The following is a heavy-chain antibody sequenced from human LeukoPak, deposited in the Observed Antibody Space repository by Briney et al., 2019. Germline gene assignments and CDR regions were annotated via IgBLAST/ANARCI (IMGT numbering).Heavy chain of an antibody. Sequence: SQTLSLTCTVSGGSISSGGYYWSWIRQHPGQGLEWIGYIYYNESTYYNPSLKSRVTISVDTSKNQFSLKLSSVTAADTAVYDCARGQQLAFDYWGQGTLVTVSS. CDR1: GGSISSGGYY. D-gene: IGHD6-13*01. CDR3: ARGQQLAFDY. J-gene: IGHJ4*02. V-gene: IGHV4-31*03. CDR2: IYYNEST.